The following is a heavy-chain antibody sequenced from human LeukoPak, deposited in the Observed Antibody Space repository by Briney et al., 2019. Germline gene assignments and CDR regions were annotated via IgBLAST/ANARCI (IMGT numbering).Heavy chain of an antibody. D-gene: IGHD3-10*01. CDR2: TSSDLDVK. Sequence: GGSLGLSCAASGFTFRNYVIHWVRQAPGKGLEWVAVTSSDLDVKLYADSVKGRFTISRDNSRSTLYLQMNSLRPEDTAIYYCAREGYYGSGSPPSLYFDYWGQGTLVTVSS. CDR1: GFTFRNYV. V-gene: IGHV3-30-3*01. CDR3: AREGYYGSGSPPSLYFDY. J-gene: IGHJ4*02.